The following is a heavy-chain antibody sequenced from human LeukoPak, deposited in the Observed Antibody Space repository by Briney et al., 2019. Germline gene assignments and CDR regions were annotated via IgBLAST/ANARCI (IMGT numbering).Heavy chain of an antibody. Sequence: PGGSLRLSCAASGFTFSNAWMSWVRQAPGKGLEWVGRIKSKTDGGTTDYAAPVKGRFTISRDDSKNTLYLQMNSLKTEDTAVYYCTTDKRDYYDSSIGYYHYYYMDVWGKGTTVTVSS. CDR1: GFTFSNAW. J-gene: IGHJ6*03. CDR2: IKSKTDGGTT. D-gene: IGHD3-22*01. V-gene: IGHV3-15*01. CDR3: TTDKRDYYDSSIGYYHYYYMDV.